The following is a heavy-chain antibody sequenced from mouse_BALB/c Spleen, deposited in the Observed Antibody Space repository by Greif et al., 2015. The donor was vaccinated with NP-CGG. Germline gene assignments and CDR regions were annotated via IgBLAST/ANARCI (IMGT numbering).Heavy chain of an antibody. CDR2: IWSGGST. Sequence: VQGVESGPGLVQPSQSLSITCTVSGFSLTIYGVHWVRQSPGKGLEWLGVIWSGGSTDYNAAFISRLSISKDNSKSQVFFKMNSLQASDTAIYYCARNERNSWFAYWGQGTLVTVSA. V-gene: IGHV2-2*02. D-gene: IGHD2-1*01. CDR1: GFSLTIYG. CDR3: ARNERNSWFAY. J-gene: IGHJ3*01.